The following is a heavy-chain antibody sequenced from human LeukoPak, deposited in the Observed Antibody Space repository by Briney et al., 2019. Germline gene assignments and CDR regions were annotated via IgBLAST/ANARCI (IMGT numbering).Heavy chain of an antibody. CDR2: IIPILGIA. CDR1: GGTFSSYT. J-gene: IGHJ6*02. CDR3: ATYSSSWAHYYGMDV. D-gene: IGHD6-13*01. V-gene: IGHV1-69*02. Sequence: SVKVSCKASGGTFSSYTISWVRQAPGQGLEWMGRIIPILGIANYVQKFQGRVTITADKSTSTAYMELSSLRSEDTAVYYCATYSSSWAHYYGMDVWGQGTTVTVSS.